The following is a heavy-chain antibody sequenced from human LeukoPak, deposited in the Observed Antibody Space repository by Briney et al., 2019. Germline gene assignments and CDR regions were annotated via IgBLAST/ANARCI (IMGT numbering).Heavy chain of an antibody. CDR1: GGSISSSGYY. CDR3: ARQGLYCSGPSCYRGAFDI. V-gene: IGHV4-39*01. D-gene: IGHD2-2*01. J-gene: IGHJ3*02. Sequence: PSETLSLTCTVSGGSISSSGYYWGWIRQPPGKRLEWIGSIYYSGSTYYNPSLKSRVTISVDTSKNQISLKLNSVTAADTAVYYCARQGLYCSGPSCYRGAFDIWGQGTMVTVSS. CDR2: IYYSGST.